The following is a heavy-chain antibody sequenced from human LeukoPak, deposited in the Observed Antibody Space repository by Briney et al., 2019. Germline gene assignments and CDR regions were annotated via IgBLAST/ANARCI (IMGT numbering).Heavy chain of an antibody. CDR3: ASQADSAYGDYN. CDR2: IKGDESYT. J-gene: IGHJ4*02. D-gene: IGHD4-17*01. Sequence: PGGSLRLSCAASGFTFSRDWMPWVRQVPGKGLVLVARIKGDESYTFYADSVKGRFTISRDNAKNTLYLQMNSLRAQDTAVYYCASQADSAYGDYNWGQGTLVTVSS. V-gene: IGHV3-74*01. CDR1: GFTFSRDW.